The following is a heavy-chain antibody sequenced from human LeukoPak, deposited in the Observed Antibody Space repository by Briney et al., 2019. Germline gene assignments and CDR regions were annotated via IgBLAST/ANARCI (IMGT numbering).Heavy chain of an antibody. CDR3: ARDGCSSTSCYPDPWWFDP. J-gene: IGHJ5*02. Sequence: SVTVSCKASGGTFSSYAISWVRQAPGQGLEWMGGIIPIFGTANYAQKFQGRVTITADESTSTAYMELSSLRSEDTAVYYCARDGCSSTSCYPDPWWFDPWGQGTLVTVSS. CDR1: GGTFSSYA. V-gene: IGHV1-69*13. D-gene: IGHD2-2*01. CDR2: IIPIFGTA.